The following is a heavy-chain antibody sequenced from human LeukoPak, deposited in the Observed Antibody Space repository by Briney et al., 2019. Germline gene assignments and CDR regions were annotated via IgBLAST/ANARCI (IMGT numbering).Heavy chain of an antibody. CDR2: IDPSDSYT. Sequence: GESLKISCKGSSYCFTSNCISWVRQIPGKGLEWMGRIDPSDSYTNYSPSFQGHVTMSADRSINTAYLQWSSLKGSDTAMYYCAVLAARPLHIDRWGQGTLVTVSS. V-gene: IGHV5-10-1*01. CDR1: SYCFTSNC. J-gene: IGHJ5*02. D-gene: IGHD6-6*01. CDR3: AVLAARPLHIDR.